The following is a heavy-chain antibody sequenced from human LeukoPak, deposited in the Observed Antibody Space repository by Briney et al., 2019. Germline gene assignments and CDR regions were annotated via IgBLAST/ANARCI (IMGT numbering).Heavy chain of an antibody. CDR1: GFTFDDYA. V-gene: IGHV3-9*03. D-gene: IGHD6-19*01. Sequence: GGSLRLSCAASGFTFDDYAMHCVRQAPGKGLEWVSGISWNSGSIGYADSVKGRFTISRDNAKNSLYLQINSLRAEDMALYYCAKGLSSGWLDWFDPWGQGTLVTVSS. J-gene: IGHJ5*02. CDR2: ISWNSGSI. CDR3: AKGLSSGWLDWFDP.